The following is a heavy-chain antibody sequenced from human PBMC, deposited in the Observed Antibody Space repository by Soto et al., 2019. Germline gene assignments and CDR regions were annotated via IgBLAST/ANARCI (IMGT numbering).Heavy chain of an antibody. Sequence: QDTVKKSGPVLVKPTETLTLTCTVSGFSLSNAGLGVSWIRQPPGKALEWLAHIFSNDEKSYSTSLKSRLTISKDTSKSQVVLTMTNMDPVDTATYYCASTYSSSWYWFDPWGQGTLVTVSS. D-gene: IGHD6-13*01. J-gene: IGHJ5*02. CDR3: ASTYSSSWYWFDP. CDR2: IFSNDEK. CDR1: GFSLSNAGLG. V-gene: IGHV2-26*04.